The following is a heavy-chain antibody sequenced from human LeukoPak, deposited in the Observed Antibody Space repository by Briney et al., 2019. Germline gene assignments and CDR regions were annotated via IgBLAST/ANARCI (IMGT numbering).Heavy chain of an antibody. CDR1: GFTFSSYS. CDR3: ARDSVVVVAVGFDY. CDR2: ISSSSSYL. D-gene: IGHD2-15*01. V-gene: IGHV3-21*01. J-gene: IGHJ4*02. Sequence: GGSLRLSCAASGFTFSSYSMNWVRQAPGKGLEWVSSISSSSSYLYYADSVKGRFTISRDNAKNSLYLQMNSLRAEDTAVYYCARDSVVVVAVGFDYWGQGTLVTVSS.